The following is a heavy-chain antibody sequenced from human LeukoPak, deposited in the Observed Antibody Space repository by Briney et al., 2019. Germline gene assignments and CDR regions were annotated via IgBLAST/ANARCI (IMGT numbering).Heavy chain of an antibody. V-gene: IGHV3-7*01. CDR2: INLDGSEK. Sequence: GGSLRLSCTASGFIFSTSWMTWVRQAPGKGLEWVANINLDGSEKYYVDSVKGRFTISRDNAKSSLYLQMNSLRAEDTAVYYCARVVWYNYYGSGYYMDVWGKGTTVTISS. CDR1: GFIFSTSW. D-gene: IGHD3-10*01. CDR3: ARVVWYNYYGSGYYMDV. J-gene: IGHJ6*03.